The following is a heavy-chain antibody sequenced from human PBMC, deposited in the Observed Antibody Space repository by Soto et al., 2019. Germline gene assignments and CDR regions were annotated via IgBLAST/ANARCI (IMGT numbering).Heavy chain of an antibody. CDR2: SSYNGGA. CDR3: ARHRIEVVWRGFDY. CDR1: ADSSTISDSY. V-gene: IGHV4-39*01. Sequence: SETLSLTCTVSADSSTISDSYWGWLRQPPGKGLQWIGSSSYNGGAFYNPSLKGRVAISVDPSKKHSSLQVTSVSAADTAVYYCARHRIEVVWRGFDYWGQGSPVTVSS. D-gene: IGHD1-1*01. J-gene: IGHJ4*02.